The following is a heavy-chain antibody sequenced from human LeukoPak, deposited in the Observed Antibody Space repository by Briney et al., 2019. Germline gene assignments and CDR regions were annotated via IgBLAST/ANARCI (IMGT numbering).Heavy chain of an antibody. CDR2: IYSDGST. V-gene: IGHV3-66*01. CDR1: GFTVSRNY. J-gene: IGHJ4*02. Sequence: GGSLRLSCAASGFTVSRNYMSWVRQAPGKGLEWVSVIYSDGSTYYADSVKGRFTISRDKSKSTLYLQMNRLRADDTAVYHCARVRSAAAGPLDYWGQGTLVTVSS. CDR3: ARVRSAAAGPLDY. D-gene: IGHD6-13*01.